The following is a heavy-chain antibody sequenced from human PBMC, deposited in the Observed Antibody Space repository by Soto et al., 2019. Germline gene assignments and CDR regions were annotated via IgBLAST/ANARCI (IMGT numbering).Heavy chain of an antibody. D-gene: IGHD3-22*01. J-gene: IGHJ3*01. CDR1: GGIFGSHG. V-gene: IGHV1-69*01. Sequence: QVQLIQSEAEVKKPGSSVRVSCTASGGIFGSHGFSWVRQAPGQRLEWVGGFIPIFRTLTYTEKFQARVRSAADEATNTVYLDLSSLTSEATAVYYCVRDRRIYYSDPHDEFVASDYEVWGQGTMVSVSS. CDR2: FIPIFRTL. CDR3: VRDRRIYYSDPHDEFVASDYEV.